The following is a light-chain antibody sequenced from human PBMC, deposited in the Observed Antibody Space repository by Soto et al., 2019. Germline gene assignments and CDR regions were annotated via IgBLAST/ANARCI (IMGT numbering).Light chain of an antibody. CDR3: MQAIQSPWT. CDR2: LGS. Sequence: DIVMTQSPLSLPVTPGEPASISCRSSQSLLHSNGYNYLDWYLQKPGQSPQLLIYLGSNRASGVPDRFSGSGSGTDFTLEISRVEAEDVAIYYCMQAIQSPWTFGQGTNLEI. V-gene: IGKV2-28*01. J-gene: IGKJ2*02. CDR1: QSLLHSNGYNY.